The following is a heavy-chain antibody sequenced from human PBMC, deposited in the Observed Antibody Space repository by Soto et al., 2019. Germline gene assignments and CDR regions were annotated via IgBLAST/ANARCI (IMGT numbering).Heavy chain of an antibody. J-gene: IGHJ5*01. CDR1: GGTLTTFT. V-gene: IGHV1-69*06. CDR3: ASGSALAPDS. D-gene: IGHD3-3*02. Sequence: QVHLVQSGAVIKKPGSSVKVSCQASGGTLTTFTVSWVRQAPGQALEWMGGIIPLFGSTNYAQRFQGRLTITADKSTATAYLDLRSLRSDDTAVYYCASGSALAPDSWGQGTLVTVS. CDR2: IIPLFGST.